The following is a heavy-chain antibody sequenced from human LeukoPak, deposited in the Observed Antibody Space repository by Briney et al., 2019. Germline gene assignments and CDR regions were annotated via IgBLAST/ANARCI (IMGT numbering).Heavy chain of an antibody. J-gene: IGHJ4*02. Sequence: HPGGSLRLSCAASGFTFSSYGMHWVRQAPGKGLEWVAVISFDGSNEYYPDSVKGRFTISRDNSKNTLYLQMNSLRTEDTAVYYCARVGYSSGWYFDYWGQGTLVTVSS. CDR2: ISFDGSNE. CDR3: ARVGYSSGWYFDY. CDR1: GFTFSSYG. D-gene: IGHD6-19*01. V-gene: IGHV3-30*03.